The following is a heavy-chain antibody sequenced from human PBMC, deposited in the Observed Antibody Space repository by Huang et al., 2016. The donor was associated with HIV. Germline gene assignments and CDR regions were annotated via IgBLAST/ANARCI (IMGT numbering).Heavy chain of an antibody. CDR1: GYTFTDYQ. CDR3: ARDSGYYRYFDY. V-gene: IGHV7-4-1*02. D-gene: IGHD3-22*01. J-gene: IGHJ4*02. Sequence: QVQLVQSGSELKKPGASVKVSCKVSGYTFTDYQISWVRQAPGQGLEWVVWLNPNTGNPNYAQGVTGRFVFALDTSVSTAYLQISSLKAEDTAVYFCARDSGYYRYFDYWGQGTLVTVSS. CDR2: LNPNTGNP.